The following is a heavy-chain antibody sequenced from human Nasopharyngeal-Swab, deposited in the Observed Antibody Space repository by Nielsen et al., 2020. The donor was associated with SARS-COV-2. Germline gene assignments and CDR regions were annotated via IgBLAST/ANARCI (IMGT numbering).Heavy chain of an antibody. CDR1: GFTFSSYS. Sequence: GSLRLSCAASGFTFSSYSMNWVRQAPGKGLEWVSSISSSSSYIYYADSVKGRFTISRDNAKNSLYLQMNSLRAEDTAVYYCAREFGWLVHYYYGMDVWGQGTTVTVSS. V-gene: IGHV3-21*01. CDR3: AREFGWLVHYYYGMDV. D-gene: IGHD6-19*01. J-gene: IGHJ6*02. CDR2: ISSSSSYI.